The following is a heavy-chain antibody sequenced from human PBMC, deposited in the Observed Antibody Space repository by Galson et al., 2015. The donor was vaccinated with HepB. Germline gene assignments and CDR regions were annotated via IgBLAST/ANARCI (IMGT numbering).Heavy chain of an antibody. CDR1: GFPFSSFT. V-gene: IGHV3-30-3*01. Sequence: LRLSCAVSGFPFSSFTMHWVRQAPGKGLEWVAAISYDGSNGYYADSVKGRFTIARDNSKNTLYLQMHSLRAEDTAVYYCAREGGPYASGSCQGYWGQGTLVTVSS. D-gene: IGHD3-10*01. J-gene: IGHJ4*02. CDR2: ISYDGSNG. CDR3: AREGGPYASGSCQGY.